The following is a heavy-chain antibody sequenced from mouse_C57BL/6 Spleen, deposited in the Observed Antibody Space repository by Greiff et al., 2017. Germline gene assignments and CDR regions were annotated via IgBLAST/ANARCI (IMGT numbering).Heavy chain of an antibody. CDR1: GYTFTDYY. J-gene: IGHJ3*01. CDR2: IYPGSGNT. Sequence: VQLQQSGAELVRPGASVKLSCKASGYTFTDYYITWVKQRPGQGLEWIARIYPGSGNTYYNEKFKGKATLTAEKSSSTAYMQLSSLTSEDSAVYFCARSCTAQGFAYWGQGTLVTVSA. V-gene: IGHV1-76*01. D-gene: IGHD3-2*02. CDR3: ARSCTAQGFAY.